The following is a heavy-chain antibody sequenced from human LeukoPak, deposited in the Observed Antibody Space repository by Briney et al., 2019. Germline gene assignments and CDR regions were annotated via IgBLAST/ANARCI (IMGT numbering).Heavy chain of an antibody. CDR1: GFTVSSNY. J-gene: IGHJ4*02. Sequence: PGGSLRLSCAASGFTVSSNYMSWVRQAPGKGLEWVSAISGSGGSTYYADSVKGRFTISRDNSKNTLYLQMNSLRAEDTAVYYCARDGSSAYFDYWGQGTLVTVSS. D-gene: IGHD1-26*01. V-gene: IGHV3-23*01. CDR3: ARDGSSAYFDY. CDR2: ISGSGGST.